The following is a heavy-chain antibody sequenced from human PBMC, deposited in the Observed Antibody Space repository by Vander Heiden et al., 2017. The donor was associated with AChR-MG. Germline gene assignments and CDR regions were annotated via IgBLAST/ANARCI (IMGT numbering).Heavy chain of an antibody. CDR1: GFTFSSYS. Sequence: EVQLVESGGGLVKPGGSLRLSCAASGFTFSSYSMNWVRQAPGKGLEWVSSISSSSSYIYYADSVKGRFTISRDNAKNSLYLQMNSLRAEDTAVYYCARDTSGSYSYYYYGMDVWGQGTTVTVSS. V-gene: IGHV3-21*01. CDR3: ARDTSGSYSYYYYGMDV. J-gene: IGHJ6*02. CDR2: ISSSSSYI. D-gene: IGHD1-26*01.